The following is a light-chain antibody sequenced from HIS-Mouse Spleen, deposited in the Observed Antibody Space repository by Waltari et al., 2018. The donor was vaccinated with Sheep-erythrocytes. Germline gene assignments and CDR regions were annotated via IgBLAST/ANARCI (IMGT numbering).Light chain of an antibody. CDR1: SSYVGSYDY. Sequence: QSALIQPPSVSGSPGQSVTISCPGTSSYVGSYDYVPWYQQHPGTVPKPMIYNVNTRPSGVPDRFSGSKSGNTASMTISGLQAEDEADYYCCSYAGSSTPWVFGGGTKLTVL. J-gene: IGLJ3*02. CDR3: CSYAGSSTPWV. CDR2: NVN. V-gene: IGLV2-11*01.